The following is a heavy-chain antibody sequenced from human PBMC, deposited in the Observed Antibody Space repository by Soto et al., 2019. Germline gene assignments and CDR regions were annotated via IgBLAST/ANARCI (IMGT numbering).Heavy chain of an antibody. CDR1: GGSISSYY. J-gene: IGHJ5*02. Sequence: SETLSLTCTVSGGSISSYYWSWIRQPPGKGLEWIGYIYYSGSTNYNPSLKSRVTISVDTSKNQFSLKLSSVTAADTAVYYCARGLERPSSVKTWGQGTLVTVSS. V-gene: IGHV4-59*08. CDR3: ARGLERPSSVKT. CDR2: IYYSGST. D-gene: IGHD1-1*01.